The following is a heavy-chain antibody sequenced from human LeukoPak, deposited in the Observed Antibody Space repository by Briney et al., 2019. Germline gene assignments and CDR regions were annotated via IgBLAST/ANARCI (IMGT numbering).Heavy chain of an antibody. D-gene: IGHD6-13*01. Sequence: QPGGSLRLSCAASGFTVSSSHMSWVRQAPGKGLEWVSVIYSGGSTSYADSVKGRFIISRDYSKNTLYLQMNSLRAEDTAVYYCARRSPIAGAGPRRLEDWGQGTLVTVSS. CDR2: IYSGGST. CDR1: GFTVSSSH. CDR3: ARRSPIAGAGPRRLED. V-gene: IGHV3-53*01. J-gene: IGHJ4*02.